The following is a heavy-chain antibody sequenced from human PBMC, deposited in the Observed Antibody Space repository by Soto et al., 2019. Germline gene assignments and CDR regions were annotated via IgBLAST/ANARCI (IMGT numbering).Heavy chain of an antibody. CDR3: VMVDNYVTPTPQDV. D-gene: IGHD3-16*01. V-gene: IGHV1-18*01. CDR2: ISPYTCNT. CDR1: GYIFVNYG. J-gene: IGHJ6*02. Sequence: VQLVQSGDEVKKPGASVKVSCKASGYIFVNYGIAWVRQAPRQGLEWMGWISPYTCNTNSATKVQGRLTMTTATTTSTTYMGLGSLTSADTAVYYCVMVDNYVTPTPQDVWGQGTTVTVSS.